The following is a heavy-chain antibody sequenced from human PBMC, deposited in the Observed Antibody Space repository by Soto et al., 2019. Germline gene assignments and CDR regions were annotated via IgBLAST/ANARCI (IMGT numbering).Heavy chain of an antibody. J-gene: IGHJ6*02. CDR1: GYTFTGYY. CDR3: ARGRVAVAGSPDYYYGMDV. D-gene: IGHD6-19*01. CDR2: INPNSGGT. Sequence: ASVKVSCKASGYTFTGYYMHWVRQAPGQGLEWMGWINPNSGGTNYAQKFQGWVTMTRDTSISTAYMELSRLRSDDTAVYYCARGRVAVAGSPDYYYGMDVWGQGTTVTVSS. V-gene: IGHV1-2*04.